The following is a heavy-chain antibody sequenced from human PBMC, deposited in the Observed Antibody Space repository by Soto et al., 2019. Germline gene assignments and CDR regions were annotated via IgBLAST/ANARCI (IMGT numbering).Heavy chain of an antibody. CDR1: GFTFSSYG. J-gene: IGHJ5*02. CDR3: AKDNKDYYDSSGYGRTENWFDP. V-gene: IGHV3-30*18. Sequence: PVGSLRLSCAASGFTFSSYGMHWVRQAPGKGLEWVAVISYDGSNKYYADSVKGRFTISRDNSKNTLYLQMNSLRAEDTAVYYCAKDNKDYYDSSGYGRTENWFDPWGQGTLVTVSS. CDR2: ISYDGSNK. D-gene: IGHD3-22*01.